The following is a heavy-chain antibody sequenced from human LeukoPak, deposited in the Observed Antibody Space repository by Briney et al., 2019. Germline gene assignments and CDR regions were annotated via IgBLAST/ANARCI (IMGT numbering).Heavy chain of an antibody. CDR2: IYYSGST. Sequence: SETLSLTCTVSGGSISSYYWSWIRQPPGKGLEWIGYIYYSGSTNYNPSLKSRVTISVDTSKNQFSLKLSSVTAADTAVYHCVRTGTAMTRVDYWGQGTLVTVSS. J-gene: IGHJ4*02. V-gene: IGHV4-59*01. D-gene: IGHD5-18*01. CDR3: VRTGTAMTRVDY. CDR1: GGSISSYY.